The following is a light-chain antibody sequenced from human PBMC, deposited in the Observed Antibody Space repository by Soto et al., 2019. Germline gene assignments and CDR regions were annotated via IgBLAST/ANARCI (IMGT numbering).Light chain of an antibody. V-gene: IGKV1-5*01. CDR3: QQYKPYWT. CDR2: GAS. CDR1: QNIGTW. Sequence: IQMTQSPSSLSASVGDRVTITCRASQNIGTWLAWYQQRQGKAPKLLMHGASRLERGVPSRFSGGGSGTEFTLTITGLQPDDFGSYYCQQYKPYWTFGQGTKVDIK. J-gene: IGKJ1*01.